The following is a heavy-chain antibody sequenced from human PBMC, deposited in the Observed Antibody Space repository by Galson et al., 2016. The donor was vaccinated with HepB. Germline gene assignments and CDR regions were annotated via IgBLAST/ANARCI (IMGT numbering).Heavy chain of an antibody. D-gene: IGHD5/OR15-5a*01. CDR3: AHIVSDCLRSSCRRSLTTVDY. J-gene: IGHJ4*02. V-gene: IGHV2-5*01. CDR1: GFSLTTIGVG. CDR2: ISGNDDK. Sequence: PALVKPTQTLTLTCTFSGFSLTTIGVGVGWNRQPPGKALEWLALISGNDDKRYSPSLKSRLTITKDTSKNQVVLTLANMDPVDTGTYYCAHIVSDCLRSSCRRSLTTVDYWGQGTLCTVSS.